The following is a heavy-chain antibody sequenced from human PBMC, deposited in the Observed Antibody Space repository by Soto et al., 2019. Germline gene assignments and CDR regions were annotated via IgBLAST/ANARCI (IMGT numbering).Heavy chain of an antibody. CDR3: ARSQGSSTSLEIYYYYYYGMDV. Sequence: QVQLVQSGAEVKKPGSSVKVSCKASGGTFSSYAISWVRQAPGQGLEWMGGIIPISGTANYAQKSQGRVTITADESTSTACMELSSLRSEDTAVYYCARSQGSSTSLEIYYYYYYGMDVWGQGTTVTVSS. CDR2: IIPISGTA. CDR1: GGTFSSYA. D-gene: IGHD2-2*01. V-gene: IGHV1-69*01. J-gene: IGHJ6*02.